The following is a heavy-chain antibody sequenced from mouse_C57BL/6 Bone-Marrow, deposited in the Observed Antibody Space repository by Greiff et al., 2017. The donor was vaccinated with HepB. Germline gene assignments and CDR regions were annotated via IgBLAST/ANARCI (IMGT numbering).Heavy chain of an antibody. J-gene: IGHJ3*01. CDR1: GYSIPSDY. V-gene: IGHV3-8*01. D-gene: IGHD3-2*02. CDR3: ATTAQVPVAY. Sequence: EVQLVESGPGLAKPSQTLSLTCSVTGYSIPSDYWNWIRKFPGNKLEYMGYISYSGSTYYNPSLKSRISITRDTSKNQYYLQLKSVTTEDTATEYCATTAQVPVAYWGQGTLVTVSA. CDR2: ISYSGST.